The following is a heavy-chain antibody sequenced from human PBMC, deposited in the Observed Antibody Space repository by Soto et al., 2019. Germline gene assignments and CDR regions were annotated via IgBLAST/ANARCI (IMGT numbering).Heavy chain of an antibody. Sequence: GGSLRLSCAASGFTFSSYAMSWVRQAPGKGLEWVSAISGSGGSTYYADSVKGRFTISRDNSKNTLYLQMNSLRAEDTAVYYCAKAGGTRIAVAGTFDYWGQGTLVTVSS. CDR1: GFTFSSYA. CDR2: ISGSGGST. V-gene: IGHV3-23*01. CDR3: AKAGGTRIAVAGTFDY. J-gene: IGHJ4*02. D-gene: IGHD6-19*01.